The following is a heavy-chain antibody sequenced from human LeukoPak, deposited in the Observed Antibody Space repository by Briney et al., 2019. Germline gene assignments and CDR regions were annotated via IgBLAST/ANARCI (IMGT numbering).Heavy chain of an antibody. J-gene: IGHJ2*01. CDR1: GGSFSGYY. V-gene: IGHV4-34*01. CDR2: INHSGST. Sequence: ASETLSLTCAVYGGSFSGYYWSWIRQPPGKGLEWIGEINHSGSTNYNPSLKSRVTISVDTSKNQFSLKLSSVTAADTAVYYCAREPNIVVVPAAINWYFDLWGRGTLVTVSS. D-gene: IGHD2-2*02. CDR3: AREPNIVVVPAAINWYFDL.